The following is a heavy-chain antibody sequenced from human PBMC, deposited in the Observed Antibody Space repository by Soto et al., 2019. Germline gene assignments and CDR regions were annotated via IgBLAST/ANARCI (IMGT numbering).Heavy chain of an antibody. V-gene: IGHV3-53*02. CDR3: ARARDSTTGTRINTMDV. Sequence: QLVETGGGLIQPGGSLRLSCAASGLTVSTNYLSWVRQAPGKGLEWVSIIYSDGSTFYGGSLRGRFTISRDNSKNTLYLQMDSLRAEDTAVYYCARARDSTTGTRINTMDVWGQGTTVTVSS. CDR1: GLTVSTNY. J-gene: IGHJ6*02. D-gene: IGHD4-4*01. CDR2: IYSDGST.